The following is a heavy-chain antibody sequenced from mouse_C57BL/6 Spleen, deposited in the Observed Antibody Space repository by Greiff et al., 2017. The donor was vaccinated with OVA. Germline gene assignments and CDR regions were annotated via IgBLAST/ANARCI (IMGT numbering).Heavy chain of an antibody. D-gene: IGHD2-14*01. CDR3: AREVSGHTWYFDV. V-gene: IGHV1-26*01. CDR1: GYTFTDYY. J-gene: IGHJ1*03. Sequence: EVQLQQSGPELVKPGASVKISCKASGYTFTDYYMNWVKQSHGKSLEWIGDINPNNGGTSYNQKFKGKATLTVDKSSSTAYMELRSLTSEDSAVYYCAREVSGHTWYFDVWGTGTTVTVSS. CDR2: INPNNGGT.